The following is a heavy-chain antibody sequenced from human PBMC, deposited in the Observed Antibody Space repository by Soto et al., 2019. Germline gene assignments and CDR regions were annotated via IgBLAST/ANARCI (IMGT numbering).Heavy chain of an antibody. CDR2: MNPNSGNT. V-gene: IGHV1-8*01. Sequence: ASVKVSCKASGYTFTSYDINWVLQATGQGLEWMGWMNPNSGNTGYAQKFQGRVTMTRNTSISTAYMELSSLRSEDTAVYYCARGGGDDWNFGFYYYYYMDVWGKGTTVTVSS. J-gene: IGHJ6*03. D-gene: IGHD1-7*01. CDR1: GYTFTSYD. CDR3: ARGGGDDWNFGFYYYYYMDV.